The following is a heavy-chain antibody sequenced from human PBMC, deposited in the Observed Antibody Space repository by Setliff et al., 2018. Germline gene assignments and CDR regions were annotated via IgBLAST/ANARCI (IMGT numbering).Heavy chain of an antibody. V-gene: IGHV2-5*02. CDR1: GFSLNTTGEG. D-gene: IGHD6-6*01. Sequence: GPTLVNPTQTLTLTCTFSGFSLNTTGEGVGWIRQPPGKALEWLALVYWDGDQRYSPSLNSRLSITKDSSKSQVFLTMTNMDPVDTATYYCALRRGNEWHLVRWFDPRGPGIQVTVSS. J-gene: IGHJ5*02. CDR3: ALRRGNEWHLVRWFDP. CDR2: VYWDGDQ.